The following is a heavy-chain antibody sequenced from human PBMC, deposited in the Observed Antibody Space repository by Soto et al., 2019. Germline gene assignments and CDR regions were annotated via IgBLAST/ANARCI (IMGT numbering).Heavy chain of an antibody. CDR1: GFTFSGNW. CDR3: AGGIWNDNAY. D-gene: IGHD1-1*01. Sequence: GGSLRLSCAASGFTFSGNWMHWVRQAPGKGLLWVSRINPDGSNTDYADSVRGRFTISRDNAKNTLYLQMNSLRAEDTAVYYCAGGIWNDNAYWGQGTLVTVSS. J-gene: IGHJ4*02. CDR2: INPDGSNT. V-gene: IGHV3-74*01.